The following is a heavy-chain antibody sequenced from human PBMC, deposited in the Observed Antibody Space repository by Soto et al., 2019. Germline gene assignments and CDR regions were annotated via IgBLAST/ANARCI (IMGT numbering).Heavy chain of an antibody. D-gene: IGHD1-26*01. CDR3: GRGRSGKIVVFY. Sequence: ASVKVSCKASGYTFTGHYIHWVRQAPEQGPEWMGEIGPESGATRYAQRFQGRVTMTRDMSITTVYMELNNLSPDDTAVYYWGRGRSGKIVVFYGGQGTPVTVSP. J-gene: IGHJ4*02. V-gene: IGHV1-2*02. CDR2: IGPESGAT. CDR1: GYTFTGHY.